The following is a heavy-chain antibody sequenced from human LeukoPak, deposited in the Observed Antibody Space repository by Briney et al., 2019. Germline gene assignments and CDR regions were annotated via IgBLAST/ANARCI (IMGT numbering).Heavy chain of an antibody. D-gene: IGHD5-12*01. CDR2: ITTSSYT. CDR1: GFTFSDYY. V-gene: IGHV3-11*05. CDR3: ARDHQVRGYSGYAPFDY. Sequence: GGSLRLSCAASGFTFSDYYMSWIRQAPGKGLEWVSYITTSSYTNYADSVKGRFTISRDNAKNSLYLQMNSLRAEDTAVYYCARDHQVRGYSGYAPFDYWGQGTLVTVSS. J-gene: IGHJ4*02.